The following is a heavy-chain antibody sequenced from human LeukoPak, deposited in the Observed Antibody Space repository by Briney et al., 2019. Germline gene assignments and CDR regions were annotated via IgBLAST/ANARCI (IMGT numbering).Heavy chain of an antibody. V-gene: IGHV4-59*11. D-gene: IGHD6-19*01. J-gene: IGHJ4*02. CDR1: GASISSHY. CDR2: IYYSGSS. CDR3: ARGAVAQDY. Sequence: SETLSLTCSVSGASISSHYWSWIRQSPGKGLEWIGYIYYSGSSNYNPSLESRVAMSVDTSKTQFSLKLSSVTAADTAVYYCARGAVAQDYWGQGTLVTVSS.